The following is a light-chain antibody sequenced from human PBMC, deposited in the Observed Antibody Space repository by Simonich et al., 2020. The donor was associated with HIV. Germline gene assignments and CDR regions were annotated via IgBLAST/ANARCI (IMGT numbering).Light chain of an antibody. Sequence: DIVMTQSPDSLAVSLGERATINCKSSQSVLYRSNNQNYLAWYQQKPGQPPKLLIYWAAIRETGVPDRISGSGSWTDFTLTISSLQAEDVAVYYCQQYYSSPWTFGQGTKVEIK. J-gene: IGKJ1*01. CDR3: QQYYSSPWT. CDR1: QSVLYRSNNQNY. V-gene: IGKV4-1*01. CDR2: WAA.